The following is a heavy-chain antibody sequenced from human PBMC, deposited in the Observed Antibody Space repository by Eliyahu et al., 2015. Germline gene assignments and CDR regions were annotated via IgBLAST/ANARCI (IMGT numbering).Heavy chain of an antibody. D-gene: IGHD1-14*01. V-gene: IGHV4-31*03. CDR3: ARRKDDGISFVDY. CDR2: LYFRGYT. Sequence: QVQLQESGPGLVKPSQTLSLTCTVSGASIASGGSYWSWIRQHPGKGLEWIGFLYFRGYTHHNPSLESRVTISVDTSKNQFSLKLSSVTAADTAVYYCARRKDDGISFVDYWGRGTLVTVSS. J-gene: IGHJ4*02. CDR1: GASIASGGSY.